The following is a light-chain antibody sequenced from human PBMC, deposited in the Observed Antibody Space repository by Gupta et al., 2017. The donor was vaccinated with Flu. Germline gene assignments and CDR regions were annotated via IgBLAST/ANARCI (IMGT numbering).Light chain of an antibody. Sequence: SITISCTGTSSDVGGYNYVSWYQRHPGKAPKLMIYEVSNRPSGVSNRFSGSKSGNTASLTISGLQAEDEADYYCSSYTSSGTLVFGGGTKLTVL. J-gene: IGLJ2*01. CDR1: SSDVGGYNY. V-gene: IGLV2-14*01. CDR2: EVS. CDR3: SSYTSSGTLV.